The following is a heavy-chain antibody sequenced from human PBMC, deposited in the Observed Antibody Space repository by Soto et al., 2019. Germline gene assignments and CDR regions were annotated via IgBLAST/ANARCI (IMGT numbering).Heavy chain of an antibody. Sequence: QVQLVQSGAEVKKPGDSVKVSCKASGYTFTSYGISWVRQAPGQGLEWMGWINAYNGNTNYAQKLQGRVTMTTDTSTSTAYMELRSLRSDESAVFYCARDPVAGTYFDYWGQGTLVTVSS. CDR3: ARDPVAGTYFDY. CDR1: GYTFTSYG. V-gene: IGHV1-18*01. D-gene: IGHD6-19*01. J-gene: IGHJ4*02. CDR2: INAYNGNT.